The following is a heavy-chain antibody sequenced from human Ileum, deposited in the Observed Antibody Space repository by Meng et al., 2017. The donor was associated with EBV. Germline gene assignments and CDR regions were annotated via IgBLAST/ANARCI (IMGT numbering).Heavy chain of an antibody. D-gene: IGHD3-22*01. CDR2: IYKSGST. CDR3: ARGGDTSGYSLDY. V-gene: IGHV4-30-4*01. J-gene: IGHJ4*02. Sequence: GPLQESGPGLVKPSGTLSLTCAFSGGSISSGGYYWSWIRQPPGKGLEWIGYIYKSGSTYYNPSLTSRVTISVDTSKNQFFLKLGSVTAADTGVYYCARGGDTSGYSLDYWGQGILVTVSS. CDR1: GGSISSGGYY.